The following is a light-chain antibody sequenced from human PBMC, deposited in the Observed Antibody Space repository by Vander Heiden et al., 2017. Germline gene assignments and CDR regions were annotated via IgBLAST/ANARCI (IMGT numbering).Light chain of an antibody. V-gene: IGLV2-23*01. J-gene: IGLJ1*01. CDR1: SSDVGSYNL. Sequence: QSALTQPASVSGSPGQSNTISCTGTSSDVGSYNLVSWYQQHPGKAPKLMIYEGSKRPSGVSNRFSGSKSGNTASLTISGLQAEDEADYYCCSYATSSTYVFGTGTKVTVL. CDR2: EGS. CDR3: CSYATSSTYV.